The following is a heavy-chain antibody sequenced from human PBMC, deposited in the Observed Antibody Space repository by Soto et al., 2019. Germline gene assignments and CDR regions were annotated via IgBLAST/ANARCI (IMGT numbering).Heavy chain of an antibody. J-gene: IGHJ6*02. D-gene: IGHD2-15*01. CDR1: GFIFSSYA. V-gene: IGHV3-30-3*01. CDR3: AGAGCDGGSCYTLVGLRYGMDV. Sequence: QVQLVESGGGVVQPGRSLRLSCAASGFIFSSYAMYWVRQAPGKGLEWVAVISYDGNNKYYADSVKGRFTISRDNSRNTLYLQMNSLSAEDSAVYYCAGAGCDGGSCYTLVGLRYGMDVWGQGTTVTVSS. CDR2: ISYDGNNK.